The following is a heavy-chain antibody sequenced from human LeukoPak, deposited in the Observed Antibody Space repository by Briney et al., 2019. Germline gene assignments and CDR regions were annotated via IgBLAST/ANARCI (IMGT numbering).Heavy chain of an antibody. J-gene: IGHJ4*02. V-gene: IGHV4-34*01. CDR3: AGRAYFPRGVPPLFDY. CDR2: INHSGTA. D-gene: IGHD2-21*01. Sequence: SETLSLTCAVSGDSFSDNFWSWIRQPPGKGLEWIGEINHSGTANYNPSLRSRVIISIDTSKNQFSLKLISVTAADTAVYYCAGRAYFPRGVPPLFDYWGREPLVPVPS. CDR1: GDSFSDNF.